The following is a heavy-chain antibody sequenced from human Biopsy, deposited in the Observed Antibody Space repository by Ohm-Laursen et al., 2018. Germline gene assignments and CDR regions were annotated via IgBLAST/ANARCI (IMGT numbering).Heavy chain of an antibody. D-gene: IGHD3-3*01. CDR1: GFTFSDYY. Sequence: SLRLSCAASGFTFSDYYMSWIRQAPGKGLEWLSYISGSGTTIFYADSVKGRFTVSRDNAKNSLYLQMNSLTVEDTAVYYCARDLYDFCGGCPFDPWGQGTLVTVSP. CDR2: ISGSGTTI. J-gene: IGHJ5*02. V-gene: IGHV3-11*01. CDR3: ARDLYDFCGGCPFDP.